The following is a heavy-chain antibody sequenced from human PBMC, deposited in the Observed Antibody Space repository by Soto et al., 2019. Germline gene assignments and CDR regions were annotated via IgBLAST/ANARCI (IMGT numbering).Heavy chain of an antibody. V-gene: IGHV4-30-4*01. D-gene: IGHD2-15*01. CDR1: GGSISSGDYY. Sequence: SETLSLTCTVSGGSISSGDYYWSWIRQPPGQGLEWIGYIYYSGSTYYNPSLKSRVTISVDTSKNQFSLKLSSVTAADTAVYYCARDTLRCSGGSCYSSDYGDYGNYYYGMDVWGQGTTGTVSS. CDR3: ARDTLRCSGGSCYSSDYGDYGNYYYGMDV. CDR2: IYYSGST. J-gene: IGHJ6*02.